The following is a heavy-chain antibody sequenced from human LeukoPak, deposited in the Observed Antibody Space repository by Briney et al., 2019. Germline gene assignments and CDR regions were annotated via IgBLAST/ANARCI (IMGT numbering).Heavy chain of an antibody. CDR2: FDPEDGET. V-gene: IGHV1-24*01. D-gene: IGHD6-6*01. CDR3: ATDPGEYSSSGVFDY. Sequence: ASVKVSCKVSGYTLTELSMHWVRQAPGKGLEWMGGFDPEDGETIYAQKFQGRVTMTEDTSTDTAYMELSSLRSEDTAVYYCATDPGEYSSSGVFDYWGQGTLVTVSS. CDR1: GYTLTELS. J-gene: IGHJ4*02.